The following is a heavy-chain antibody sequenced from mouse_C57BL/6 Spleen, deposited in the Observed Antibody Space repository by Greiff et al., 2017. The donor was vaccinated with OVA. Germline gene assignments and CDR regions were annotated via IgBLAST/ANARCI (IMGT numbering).Heavy chain of an antibody. CDR2: IYPGDGDT. Sequence: QVQLQQSGAELVKPGASVKISCKASGYAFSSCWMNWVKQRPGKGLEWIGQIYPGDGDTNYNGKFKGKATLTADKSSSTAYMQLSSLTSEDSAVYFCARYSNFDYWGQGTTLTVSS. CDR3: ARYSNFDY. CDR1: GYAFSSCW. J-gene: IGHJ2*01. V-gene: IGHV1-80*01. D-gene: IGHD2-5*01.